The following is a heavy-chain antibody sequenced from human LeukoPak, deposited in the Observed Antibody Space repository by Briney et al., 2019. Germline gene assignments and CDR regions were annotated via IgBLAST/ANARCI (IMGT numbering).Heavy chain of an antibody. D-gene: IGHD2-21*02. CDR2: MYHTGTT. J-gene: IGHJ3*02. Sequence: PSETLSLTCAVSGASFSSYYWSWIRQPPGKGLEWIGHMYHTGTTTYNPSLKSRVTISVDTSKNQFSMKLSSVTAADTAVYYCAKVRCGGDCYSLRAFDIWGQGTMVTVTS. CDR3: AKVRCGGDCYSLRAFDI. V-gene: IGHV4-59*01. CDR1: GASFSSYY.